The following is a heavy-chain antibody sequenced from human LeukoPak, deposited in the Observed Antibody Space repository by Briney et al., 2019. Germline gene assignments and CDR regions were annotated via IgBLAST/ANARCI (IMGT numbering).Heavy chain of an antibody. CDR3: ARGPPTTVFLNNWFDP. CDR1: GDSVSSNSAA. CDR2: TYYRSKWYN. V-gene: IGHV6-1*01. J-gene: IGHJ5*02. D-gene: IGHD4-17*01. Sequence: SQTLSLTCAISGDSVSSNSAAWNWIRQSPSRGLEWLGRTYYRSKWYNDYAVSVKSRITINPDTSKNQFSPQLNSVTPEDMAVYYCARGPPTTVFLNNWFDPWGQGTLVTVSS.